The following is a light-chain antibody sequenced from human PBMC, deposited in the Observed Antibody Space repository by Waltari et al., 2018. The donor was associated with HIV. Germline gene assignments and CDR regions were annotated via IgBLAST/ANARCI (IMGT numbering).Light chain of an antibody. J-gene: IGLJ2*01. V-gene: IGLV2-14*01. CDR1: SDDIGLYNF. Sequence: QSALTQPASVSGSPGQSITISCTGTSDDIGLYNFVSWYQKHPDKAPQLIIYGNTKRPSGVSYRFAGAKSANTASLTISGLQAEDEADYYCSSFATSDTLLFGGGTKLTVL. CDR3: SSFATSDTLL. CDR2: GNT.